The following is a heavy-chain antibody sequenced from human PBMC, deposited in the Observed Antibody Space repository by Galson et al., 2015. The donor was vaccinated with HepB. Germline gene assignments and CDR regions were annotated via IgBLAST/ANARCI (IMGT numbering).Heavy chain of an antibody. CDR2: IYYSGST. J-gene: IGHJ6*02. Sequence: TLSLTCTVSGGSISSGGYYWSWIRQHPGKGLEWIGYIYYSGSTYYNPSLKSRVTISVDTSKNQFSLKLSSVTAADTAVYYCARDANAYLFPRNGYYGDYVTYYGMDVWGQGTTVTVSS. CDR3: ARDANAYLFPRNGYYGDYVTYYGMDV. CDR1: GGSISSGGYY. D-gene: IGHD4-17*01. V-gene: IGHV4-31*03.